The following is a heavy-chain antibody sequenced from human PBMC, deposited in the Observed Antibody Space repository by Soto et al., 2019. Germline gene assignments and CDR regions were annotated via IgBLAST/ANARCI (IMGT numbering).Heavy chain of an antibody. CDR2: IYYSGST. D-gene: IGHD2-15*01. Sequence: PSETLSLTCTVSGGSISSYYWSWIRQPPGKGLEWLVYIYYSGSTNYIPSLRSRVTISVDTSKNQFSLKLSSVTAADTAVYYCARDGAGGHYYYYGMDVLRRGNTGIVSS. CDR3: ARDGAGGHYYYYGMDV. J-gene: IGHJ6*04. CDR1: GGSISSYY. V-gene: IGHV4-59*01.